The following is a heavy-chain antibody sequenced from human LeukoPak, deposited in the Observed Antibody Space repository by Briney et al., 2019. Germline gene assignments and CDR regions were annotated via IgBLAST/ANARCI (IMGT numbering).Heavy chain of an antibody. J-gene: IGHJ3*02. V-gene: IGHV4-59*08. Sequence: SETLSLTCTVSGGSISSYYWSWIRQPPGKGLEWIGYIYYSGSTNYNPSLKSRVTISVDTSKNQFSLKLSSVTAADTAVYYCARGVVVSPLNAFDIWGQGTMATVSS. CDR3: ARGVVVSPLNAFDI. D-gene: IGHD3-22*01. CDR1: GGSISSYY. CDR2: IYYSGST.